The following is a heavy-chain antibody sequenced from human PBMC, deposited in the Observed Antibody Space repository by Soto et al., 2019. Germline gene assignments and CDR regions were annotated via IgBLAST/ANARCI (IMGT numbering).Heavy chain of an antibody. J-gene: IGHJ6*02. CDR1: GGTFNRHA. V-gene: IGHV3-30*04. CDR3: ARDRWEQAPPRYYYGMDV. D-gene: IGHD1-26*01. CDR2: ISFDGKNK. Sequence: GGSLRLSCAVSGGTFNRHAINWVRQAPGKGLEWVAVISFDGKNKYYGDSVEGRFTVSRENFNNTVYLQMNSRRGEDTAAYFFARDRWEQAPPRYYYGMDVWAEESTVAVS.